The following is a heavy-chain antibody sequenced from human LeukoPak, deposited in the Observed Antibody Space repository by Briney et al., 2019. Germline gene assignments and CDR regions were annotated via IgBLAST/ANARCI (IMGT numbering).Heavy chain of an antibody. CDR1: GFTFSSYS. J-gene: IGHJ4*02. Sequence: GGSLRLSCAASGFTFSSYSMNWVRQAPGKGLEWVSTIVGSGGSTYYADSVKGRFSLSRDNSRNTLYLQMSSLRAEDTAVYYCAKGGIAMADYYFDYWGQGTLVTVSS. V-gene: IGHV3-23*01. CDR3: AKGGIAMADYYFDY. D-gene: IGHD6-19*01. CDR2: IVGSGGST.